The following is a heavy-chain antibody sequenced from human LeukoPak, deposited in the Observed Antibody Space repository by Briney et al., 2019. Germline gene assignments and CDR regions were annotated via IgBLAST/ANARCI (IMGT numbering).Heavy chain of an antibody. J-gene: IGHJ4*02. Sequence: SQTLSLTCTVSGGSISSGSYYWSWIRQPAGKGLEWIGRIYTSGSTNYNPSLKSRVTISVDTSKNQFSLKLGSVTAADTAVYYCARGYQAVAGTYWGQGTLVTVSS. V-gene: IGHV4-61*02. CDR1: GGSISSGSYY. CDR2: IYTSGST. D-gene: IGHD6-19*01. CDR3: ARGYQAVAGTY.